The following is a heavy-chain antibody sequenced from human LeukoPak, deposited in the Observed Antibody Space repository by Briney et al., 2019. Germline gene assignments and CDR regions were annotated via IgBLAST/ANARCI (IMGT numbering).Heavy chain of an antibody. D-gene: IGHD7-27*01. Sequence: SETLSLTCTVSGGSISSSSYYWGWIRQPPGKGLEWIGSIYYSGGTYYNPSLKSRVTISVDRSKNQFSLKLSSVTAADTAVYYCARGDLGAFDIWGQGTMVTVPS. CDR3: ARGDLGAFDI. V-gene: IGHV4-39*07. CDR1: GGSISSSSYY. CDR2: IYYSGGT. J-gene: IGHJ3*02.